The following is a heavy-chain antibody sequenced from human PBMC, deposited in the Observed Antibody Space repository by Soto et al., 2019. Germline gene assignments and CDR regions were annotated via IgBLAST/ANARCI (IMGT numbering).Heavy chain of an antibody. CDR3: ARGGDLWFGELLPTYYYYYYGMDV. D-gene: IGHD3-10*01. Sequence: GGSLRLSCAASGFTFSSYAMHWVRQAPGKGLEWVSYISSSSSTIYYADSVKGRFTISRDNAKNSLYLQMNSLRDEDTAVYYCARGGDLWFGELLPTYYYYYYGMDVWGQGTTVTVSS. V-gene: IGHV3-48*02. CDR2: ISSSSSTI. CDR1: GFTFSSYA. J-gene: IGHJ6*02.